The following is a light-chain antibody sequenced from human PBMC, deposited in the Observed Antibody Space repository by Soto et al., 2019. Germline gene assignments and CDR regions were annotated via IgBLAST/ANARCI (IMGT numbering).Light chain of an antibody. CDR3: QQRSNWPPAT. V-gene: IGKV3-11*01. CDR1: QSVSSY. J-gene: IGKJ2*01. CDR2: DAS. Sequence: EIVLTQSPATLSLSPGERATLSCRASQSVSSYLAWYQQKPGQAPRLLIYDASNRATGIPAGFSGSVSGTDFTLTISSLEPEDFAVYYCQQRSNWPPATFGQGTKLEIK.